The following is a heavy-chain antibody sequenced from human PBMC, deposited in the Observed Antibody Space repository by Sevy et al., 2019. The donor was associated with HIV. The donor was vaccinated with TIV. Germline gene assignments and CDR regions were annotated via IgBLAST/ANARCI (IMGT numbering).Heavy chain of an antibody. V-gene: IGHV3-11*01. Sequence: GGSLRLSCAASGFTFSDYYMSWTRQAPGKGLEWVSYISSSGSTIYYAHSVKGRFTISRDNAKNSLYLQMNSLRAEDTAVYYCARAGRQVVPAAIPFYYYYGMDVWGQGTTVTVSS. CDR3: ARAGRQVVPAAIPFYYYYGMDV. CDR1: GFTFSDYY. CDR2: ISSSGSTI. D-gene: IGHD2-2*02. J-gene: IGHJ6*02.